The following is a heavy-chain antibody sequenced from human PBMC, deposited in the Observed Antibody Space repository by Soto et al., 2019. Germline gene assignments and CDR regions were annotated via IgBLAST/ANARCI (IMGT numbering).Heavy chain of an antibody. CDR3: ARTHRSDGSATDY. V-gene: IGHV4-30-4*01. Sequence: NPXETLRLTCSVSGGSIRSVNFYWSWIRQPPGKGLEWIGYIYHSGRTYYNPSLKSRITISLDTSKSQFSLNLSSVTAADTAVYFCARTHRSDGSATDYWGQGTLVTVSS. CDR1: GGSIRSVNFY. CDR2: IYHSGRT. J-gene: IGHJ4*02. D-gene: IGHD1-26*01.